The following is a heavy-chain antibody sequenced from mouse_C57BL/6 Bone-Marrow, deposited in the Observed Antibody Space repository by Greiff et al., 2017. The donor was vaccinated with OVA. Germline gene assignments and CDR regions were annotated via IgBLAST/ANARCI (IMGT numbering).Heavy chain of an antibody. Sequence: VQLQQSGAELVRPGASVKLSCTASGFNIKDDYMHWVKQRPEQGLEWIGWIDPENGDTEYASKFQGKATITADTSSNTAYLQLSSLTSEDTAVYYCTTDGNYENWYFDVWGTGTTVTVSS. CDR1: GFNIKDDY. CDR2: IDPENGDT. CDR3: TTDGNYENWYFDV. J-gene: IGHJ1*03. V-gene: IGHV14-4*01. D-gene: IGHD2-1*01.